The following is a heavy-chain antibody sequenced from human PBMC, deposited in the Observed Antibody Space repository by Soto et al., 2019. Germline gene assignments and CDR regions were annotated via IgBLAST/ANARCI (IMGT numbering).Heavy chain of an antibody. Sequence: PSQTLSLTCAISGDSVSSNSAAWNWIRQSPSRGLEWLGRTYYRSKWYNDYAVSVKSRITINPDTSKNQFSLQLNSVTPEDTAVYYCARVGCSGGSCSYYYYGMDVWGQGTTVTVSS. D-gene: IGHD2-15*01. CDR2: TYYRSKWYN. CDR1: GDSVSSNSAA. CDR3: ARVGCSGGSCSYYYYGMDV. J-gene: IGHJ6*02. V-gene: IGHV6-1*01.